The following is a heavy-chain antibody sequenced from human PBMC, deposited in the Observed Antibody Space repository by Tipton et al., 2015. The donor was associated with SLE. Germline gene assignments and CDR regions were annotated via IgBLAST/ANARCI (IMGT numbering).Heavy chain of an antibody. V-gene: IGHV4-61*02. CDR1: GVSISSTLDY. CDR3: ARIRPGHGDPFDF. Sequence: TLSLTCTVSGVSISSTLDYWSWIRQPAGKGLEWIGRMFRSGSTNYNPSLKSRVTISLDTSKNQFSLNLYSVTAADTAVYYCARIRPGHGDPFDFWGQGTLVTVSS. D-gene: IGHD3-3*01. CDR2: MFRSGST. J-gene: IGHJ4*02.